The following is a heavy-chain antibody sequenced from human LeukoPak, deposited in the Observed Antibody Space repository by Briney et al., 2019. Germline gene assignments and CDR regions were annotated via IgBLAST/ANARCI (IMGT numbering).Heavy chain of an antibody. CDR2: IYSGGST. V-gene: IGHV3-53*01. CDR3: ARAENGDFFDSGFDY. J-gene: IGHJ4*02. Sequence: ETLSLTCTVSGGSISSGSYYWSWVRQAPGKGLEWVSVIYSGGSTYYADSVKGRFTISRDNSKNTLYLQMNSLRAEDTAVYYCARAENGDFFDSGFDYWGQGTLVTVSS. CDR1: GGSISSGSYY. D-gene: IGHD4-17*01.